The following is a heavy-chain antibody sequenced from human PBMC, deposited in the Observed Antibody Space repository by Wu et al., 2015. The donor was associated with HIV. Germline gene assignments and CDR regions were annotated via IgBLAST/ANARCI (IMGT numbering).Heavy chain of an antibody. J-gene: IGHJ5*02. Sequence: QVQLVQSGAEVKKPGASVKVSCKASGYTFTGYYMHWVRQAPGQGLEWMGWINPNSGDTNYAQKFQGRVTMTRDTSISTAYMELSRLRSDDTAVYYCARDKRQGGGELTIGCDVTTLVPTPWGHGNPGTTVS. D-gene: IGHD1-26*01. CDR2: INPNSGDT. CDR3: ARDKRQGGGELTIGCDVTTLVPTP. V-gene: IGHV1-2*02. CDR1: GYTFTGYY.